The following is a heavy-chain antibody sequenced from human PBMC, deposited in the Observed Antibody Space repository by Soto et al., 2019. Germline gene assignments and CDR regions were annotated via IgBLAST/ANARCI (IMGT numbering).Heavy chain of an antibody. V-gene: IGHV4-59*01. D-gene: IGHD3-10*01. J-gene: IGHJ3*02. CDR1: GGSISSYY. CDR3: AREGSEYYGSGSPGWDAFDI. CDR2: IYYSGNT. Sequence: PSETLSLTCTVSGGSISSYYWSWIRQPPGKGLEWIGYIYYSGNTNYNPSLKSRVTISVDTSKNQFSLKLSSVTAADTAVYYCAREGSEYYGSGSPGWDAFDIWGQGTMVTVSS.